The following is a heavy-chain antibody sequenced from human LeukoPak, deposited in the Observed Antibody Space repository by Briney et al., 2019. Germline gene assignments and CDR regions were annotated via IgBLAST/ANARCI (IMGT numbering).Heavy chain of an antibody. Sequence: GASVKVSCKASGHTFTGYYMHWVRQAPGQGLEWMGWINPNSGGTNYAQKFQGRVTMTRDTSISTAYMELSRLRSDDTAVYYCAREGYCSSTSCLLFDYWGQGTLVTVSS. CDR2: INPNSGGT. J-gene: IGHJ4*02. CDR3: AREGYCSSTSCLLFDY. V-gene: IGHV1-2*02. D-gene: IGHD2-2*01. CDR1: GHTFTGYY.